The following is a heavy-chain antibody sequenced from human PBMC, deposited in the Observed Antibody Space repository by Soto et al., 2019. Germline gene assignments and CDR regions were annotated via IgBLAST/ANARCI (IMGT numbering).Heavy chain of an antibody. CDR2: IYYSGST. V-gene: IGHV4-30-4*01. J-gene: IGHJ6*02. D-gene: IGHD5-12*01. Sequence: SETLSLTCTVSGGSISSGDYYWSWIRQPPGKGLEWIGYIYYSGSTYYNPSLKSRVTISVDTSKNQFSLKLSSVTAADTAVYYCARNLYSGYDPLYYYYGMDVWGQGTTVTVSS. CDR3: ARNLYSGYDPLYYYYGMDV. CDR1: GGSISSGDYY.